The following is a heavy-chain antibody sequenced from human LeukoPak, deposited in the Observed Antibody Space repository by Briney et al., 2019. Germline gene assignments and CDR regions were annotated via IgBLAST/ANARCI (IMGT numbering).Heavy chain of an antibody. CDR2: ISYDGSNK. CDR1: GFTFSSYA. Sequence: GGSLRLSCAASGFTFSSYAMHWVRQAPGKGLEWVAVISYDGSNKYYADSVKGRFTISRDNSKNTLSLQMNSLRAEDTAVYYCAREYKLPDYGMDVWGQGTTVTVSS. CDR3: AREYKLPDYGMDV. J-gene: IGHJ6*02. D-gene: IGHD2-2*01. V-gene: IGHV3-30*04.